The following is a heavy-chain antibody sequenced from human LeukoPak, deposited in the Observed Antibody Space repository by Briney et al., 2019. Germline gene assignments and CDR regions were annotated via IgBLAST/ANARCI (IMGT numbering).Heavy chain of an antibody. CDR1: GFTFSSYG. D-gene: IGHD4-23*01. V-gene: IGHV3-30*02. Sequence: GGSLRLSCAASGFTFSSYGMHWVRQAPGKGLQWVAFLRYDGSNKHYADSVKGRFTISRDNSKNTLYLQMNSLRAEDTAVYYCATLYPGNSGDYWGQGTLVTVSS. CDR3: ATLYPGNSGDY. J-gene: IGHJ4*02. CDR2: LRYDGSNK.